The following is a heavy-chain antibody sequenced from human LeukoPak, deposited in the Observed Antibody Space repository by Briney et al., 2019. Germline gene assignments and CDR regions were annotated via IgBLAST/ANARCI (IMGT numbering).Heavy chain of an antibody. J-gene: IGHJ2*01. CDR3: ARQGNSNYWYFDL. CDR2: IDPNSGGA. V-gene: IGHV1-2*06. CDR1: GYTFTDSY. D-gene: IGHD4-11*01. Sequence: ASVKVSCETSGYTFTDSYIHWVRQAPGQGLECMGRIDPNSGGANYAQKFQDRVTMTRDTSISTAYMELSRLRSDDTAVYYCARQGNSNYWYFDLWGRGTLVTVSS.